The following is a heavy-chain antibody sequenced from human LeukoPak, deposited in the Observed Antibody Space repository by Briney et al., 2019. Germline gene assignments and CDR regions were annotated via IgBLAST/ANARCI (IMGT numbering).Heavy chain of an antibody. CDR2: ISSSSSTI. J-gene: IGHJ5*02. D-gene: IGHD2-2*01. V-gene: IGHV3-48*04. Sequence: GGSLRLSCAASGFTFSSYSMNWVRQAPGKGLEWVSYISSSSSTIYYADSVKGRFTISRDNAKNSLYLQMNSLRAEDTAVYYCARGNDLGYCSSTSYYGGPGWFDPSGQGTLVTVSS. CDR1: GFTFSSYS. CDR3: ARGNDLGYCSSTSYYGGPGWFDP.